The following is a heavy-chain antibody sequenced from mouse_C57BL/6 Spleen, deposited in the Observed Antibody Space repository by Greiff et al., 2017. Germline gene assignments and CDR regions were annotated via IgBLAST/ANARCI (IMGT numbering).Heavy chain of an antibody. V-gene: IGHV1-55*01. D-gene: IGHD2-2*01. J-gene: IGHJ2*01. Sequence: VQLQQPGAELVKPGASVKMSCKASGYTFTSYWITWVKQRPGQGLEWIGDIYPGSGSTNYNEKFKSKATLTVDTSSSTAYMQLSSLTSEDSAVYYCARGNGYDGGYYLDYWGQGTTLTVSS. CDR3: ARGNGYDGGYYLDY. CDR2: IYPGSGST. CDR1: GYTFTSYW.